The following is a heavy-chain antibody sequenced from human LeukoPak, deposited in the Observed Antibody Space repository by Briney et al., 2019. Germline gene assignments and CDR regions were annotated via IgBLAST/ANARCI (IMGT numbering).Heavy chain of an antibody. CDR3: ARGLKGYCSSTSCYRVGHYFDY. V-gene: IGHV3-72*01. D-gene: IGHD2-2*02. CDR2: TRNKANSYTT. Sequence: GGSLRLSCAASGFTFNTYTMNWVRQAPGKGLEWVGRTRNKANSYTTEYAASVKGRFTISRDDSKNSLYLQMNSLKTEDTAVYYCARGLKGYCSSTSCYRVGHYFDYWGQGTLVTVSS. CDR1: GFTFNTYT. J-gene: IGHJ4*02.